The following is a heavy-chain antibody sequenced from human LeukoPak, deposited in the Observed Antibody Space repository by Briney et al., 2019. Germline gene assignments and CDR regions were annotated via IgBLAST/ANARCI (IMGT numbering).Heavy chain of an antibody. J-gene: IGHJ4*02. CDR1: GYSISSGYY. V-gene: IGHV4-38-2*02. CDR3: ARVLRDGYNSWYFDY. Sequence: PSETLSLTCTVSGYSISSGYYWGWIRPPPGKGLEWIGNIYHSGSTYYNPSLKRRVTISGDTSKNQFSLKLSSVTAADTAVYYCARVLRDGYNSWYFDYWGQGTLVTVSS. D-gene: IGHD5-24*01. CDR2: IYHSGST.